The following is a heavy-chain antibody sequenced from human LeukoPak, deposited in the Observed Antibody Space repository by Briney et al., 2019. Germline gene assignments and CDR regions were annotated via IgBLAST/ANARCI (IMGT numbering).Heavy chain of an antibody. CDR2: ISYSGYT. Sequence: NPSETLSLTCSVSGGSISSYHWSWIRQPPGKGLEWIGYISYSGYTNYNPSLQSRVTISLDRSKNQFSVKLTSVTAADTAVYYCARRSGYSYGYYWYFDLWGRGTLVTVSS. CDR3: ARRSGYSYGYYWYFDL. D-gene: IGHD5-18*01. V-gene: IGHV4-59*01. CDR1: GGSISSYH. J-gene: IGHJ2*01.